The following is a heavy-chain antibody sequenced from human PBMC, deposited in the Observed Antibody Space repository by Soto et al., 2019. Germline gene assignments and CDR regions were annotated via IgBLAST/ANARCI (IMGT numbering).Heavy chain of an antibody. D-gene: IGHD2-8*01. CDR3: AKDLGGVRPDAFDI. V-gene: IGHV3-23*01. J-gene: IGHJ3*02. CDR2: ISDSGGST. Sequence: GGSLRLSCAASGFTFSSYVMSWVRRAPGKGLEWVSAISDSGGSTYYADSVKGRFTISRDNSKNTLYLQMNGLRAEDTAVYYCAKDLGGVRPDAFDIWGQGTMVTVSS. CDR1: GFTFSSYV.